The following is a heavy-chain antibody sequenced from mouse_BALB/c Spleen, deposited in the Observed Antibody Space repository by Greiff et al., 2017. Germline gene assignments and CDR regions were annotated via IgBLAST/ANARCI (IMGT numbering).Heavy chain of an antibody. Sequence: EVQLVESGGDLVKPGGSLKLSCAASGFTFSSYGMSWVRQTPDKRLEWVATISSGGSYTYYPDSVKGRFTISRDNAKNTLYLQMSSLKSEDTAMYYCARRGGVYDCDGWFAYWGQGTLVTVSA. CDR3: ARRGGVYDCDGWFAY. V-gene: IGHV5-6*01. CDR1: GFTFSSYG. J-gene: IGHJ3*01. CDR2: ISSGGSYT. D-gene: IGHD2-4*01.